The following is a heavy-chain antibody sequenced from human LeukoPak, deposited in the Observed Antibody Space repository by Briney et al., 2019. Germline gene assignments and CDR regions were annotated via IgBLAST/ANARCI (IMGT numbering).Heavy chain of an antibody. Sequence: SETLSLTCAVYGGSFSGYYWSWIRQPPGKGLEWIGEINHSGSTNYNPSLKSRVTISVDTSKNQFSLKLSSVTAADTAVYYCARRVLWFGSWGQGTLVTVSS. CDR2: INHSGST. CDR1: GGSFSGYY. V-gene: IGHV4-34*01. CDR3: ARRVLWFGS. D-gene: IGHD2/OR15-2a*01. J-gene: IGHJ5*01.